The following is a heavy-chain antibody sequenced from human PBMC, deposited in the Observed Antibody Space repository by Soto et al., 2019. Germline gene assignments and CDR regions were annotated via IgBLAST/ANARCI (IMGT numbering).Heavy chain of an antibody. CDR2: LSGSGGDT. CDR1: GFTFSSYA. D-gene: IGHD2-2*01. V-gene: IGHV3-23*01. CDR3: AKRDLLGVQIPAGLYYFDK. Sequence: GGSLRLSCAASGFTFSSYAMSWVRQAPGRGLEWVSALSGSGGDTYYADPVKGRFTISRDNSKNTLYLQMNSLRAEDTAVYYCAKRDLLGVQIPAGLYYFDKWGQGTLVTVSS. J-gene: IGHJ4*02.